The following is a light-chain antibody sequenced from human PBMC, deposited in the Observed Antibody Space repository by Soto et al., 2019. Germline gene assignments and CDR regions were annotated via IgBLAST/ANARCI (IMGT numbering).Light chain of an antibody. CDR2: MAS. CDR1: QSIRAY. J-gene: IGKJ1*01. Sequence: DIQMTQSPATLSASVGDTVTITCRASQSIRAYLAWYLQKPGKAPKLLIYMASNLETGVPSRFSGSGSGTDFALTICGLQPYDFATYYCQQYYSYPWTFGQGTKVDIK. V-gene: IGKV1-5*03. CDR3: QQYYSYPWT.